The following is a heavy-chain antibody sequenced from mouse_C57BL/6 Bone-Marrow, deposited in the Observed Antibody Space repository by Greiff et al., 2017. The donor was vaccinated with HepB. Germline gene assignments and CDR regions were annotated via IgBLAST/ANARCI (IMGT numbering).Heavy chain of an antibody. CDR3: ARLLGAMDY. CDR2: IDPSDSET. CDR1: GYTFTSYW. Sequence: QVQLKQPGAELVRPGSSVKLSCKASGYTFTSYWMHWVKQRPIQGLEWIGNIDPSDSETRYNQKFKDKATLTVDKSSSTAYMQLSSLTSEDSAVYYCARLLGAMDYWGQGTSVTVSS. J-gene: IGHJ4*01. D-gene: IGHD2-3*01. V-gene: IGHV1-52*01.